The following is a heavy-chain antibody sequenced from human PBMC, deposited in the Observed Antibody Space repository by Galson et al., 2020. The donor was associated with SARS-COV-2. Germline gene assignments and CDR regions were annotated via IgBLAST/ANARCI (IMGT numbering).Heavy chain of an antibody. Sequence: SETLSLTCTVSGGSISSYYWSWIRQPPGKGLEWIGYIHYSGSTTYNPSLKSRVTISVDTSKNQFSLKLSSVTAADTAVYYCARYSGYDYIYYYGLDVWGQGTTVTVSS. CDR3: ARYSGYDYIYYYGLDV. CDR2: IHYSGST. J-gene: IGHJ6*02. CDR1: GGSISSYY. D-gene: IGHD5-12*01. V-gene: IGHV4-59*01.